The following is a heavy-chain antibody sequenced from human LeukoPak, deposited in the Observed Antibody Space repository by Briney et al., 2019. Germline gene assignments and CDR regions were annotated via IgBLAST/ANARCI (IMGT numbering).Heavy chain of an antibody. CDR3: ARYLVRGSYALGY. Sequence: GASVKVSCKASGYTFTGYYMHWVRQAPGQGLEWMGWINTNTGNPTYAQGFTGRFVFSLDTSVSTAYLRISSLKAEDTAVYYCARYLVRGSYALGYWGQGTLVTVSS. J-gene: IGHJ4*02. CDR1: GYTFTGYY. V-gene: IGHV7-4-1*02. CDR2: INTNTGNP. D-gene: IGHD3-16*01.